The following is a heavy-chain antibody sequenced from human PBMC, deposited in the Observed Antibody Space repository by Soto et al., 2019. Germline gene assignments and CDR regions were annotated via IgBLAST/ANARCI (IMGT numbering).Heavy chain of an antibody. Sequence: PSETLSLTCGVSGGSFSGHYWSWIRQPPGKGLEWIGEIIPTGTTTYNPSLKSRLSISLDTSNNQFSLNLTSVSAADTAVYYCARGGVNLAWNYYYYGMDVWGQGTTVTVS. CDR2: IIPTGTT. J-gene: IGHJ6*02. D-gene: IGHD3-10*01. CDR3: ARGGVNLAWNYYYYGMDV. CDR1: GGSFSGHY. V-gene: IGHV4-34*01.